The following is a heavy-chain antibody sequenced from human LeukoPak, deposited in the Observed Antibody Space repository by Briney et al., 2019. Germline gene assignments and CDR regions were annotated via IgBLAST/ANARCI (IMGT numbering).Heavy chain of an antibody. D-gene: IGHD3-10*01. V-gene: IGHV4-4*07. CDR3: ARDSYFGSGNYYIDY. CDR1: GASISSYY. CDR2: VSTSGRT. Sequence: PSETLSLTCTVSGASISSYYWSWIRQPAGKGLKWIGRVSTSGRTNYNPSLKSRVTMSVETSKNQFSLKLSSVTAADTAVYYCARDSYFGSGNYYIDYWGQGTLVTVSS. J-gene: IGHJ4*02.